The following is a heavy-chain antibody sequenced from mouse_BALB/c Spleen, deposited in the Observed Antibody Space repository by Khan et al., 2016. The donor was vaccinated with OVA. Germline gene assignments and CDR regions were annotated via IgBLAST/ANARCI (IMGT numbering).Heavy chain of an antibody. D-gene: IGHD2-1*01. CDR3: TRDGNYVHCYFEV. CDR1: GFTFSSYT. CDR2: ISSGSTYT. Sequence: EVELVESGGGLVKPGGSLKLSCAASGFTFSSYTMSWVRQTPAKRLEWVATISSGSTYTYYPDSVKGRFTISRDNAKNNLYLQMSSLESENTALHYCTRDGNYVHCYFEVRGAGTTVTVSS. V-gene: IGHV5-6-4*01. J-gene: IGHJ1*01.